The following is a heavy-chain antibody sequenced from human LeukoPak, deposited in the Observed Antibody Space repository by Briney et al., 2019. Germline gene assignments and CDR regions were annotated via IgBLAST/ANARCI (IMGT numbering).Heavy chain of an antibody. CDR2: INPSGGST. CDR1: GYTFTGYY. V-gene: IGHV1-46*01. Sequence: ASVKVSCKASGYTFTGYYMHWVRQAPGQGLEWMGIINPSGGSTSYAQKFQGRVTMTRHMSTSTDYMELSSLRSEDTAVYYCARDNSVEDTAWWFDPWGQGTLVTVSS. J-gene: IGHJ5*02. D-gene: IGHD4-23*01. CDR3: ARDNSVEDTAWWFDP.